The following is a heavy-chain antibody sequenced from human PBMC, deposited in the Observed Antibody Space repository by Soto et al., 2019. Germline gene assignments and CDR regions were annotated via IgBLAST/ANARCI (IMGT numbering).Heavy chain of an antibody. CDR1: GFTFSSYA. CDR3: ARREGRWLGHYDDYGMDV. V-gene: IGHV3-30-3*01. CDR2: ISYDGNDK. J-gene: IGHJ6*02. Sequence: QVQLVESGGGVVQPGRSLRLSCAASGFTFSSYAMHWARQAPGKGLEWVAIISYDGNDKYYADSVKGRFTISRDNSKNTPYRQMNSLSAEDTYVYYWARREGRWLGHYDDYGMDVWGQGTTVTFSS. D-gene: IGHD6-19*01.